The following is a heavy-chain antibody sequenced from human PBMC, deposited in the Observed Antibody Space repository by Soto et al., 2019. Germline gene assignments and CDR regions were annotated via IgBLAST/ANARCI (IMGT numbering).Heavy chain of an antibody. V-gene: IGHV3-30-3*01. Sequence: GSLRLSCAASGFTFNSYNIHWVRQAPGKGLEWVAVILYDGSSKFYADSVKGRFTISRDNSKNTLYLQMNSLRAEDTAVYYCAREGRVGASTMSHKDAFDIWGQGTMVTVSS. J-gene: IGHJ3*02. D-gene: IGHD3-10*02. CDR2: ILYDGSSK. CDR1: GFTFNSYN. CDR3: AREGRVGASTMSHKDAFDI.